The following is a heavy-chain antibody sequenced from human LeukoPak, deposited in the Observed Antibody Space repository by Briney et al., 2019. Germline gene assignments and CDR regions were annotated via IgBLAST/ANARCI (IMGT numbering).Heavy chain of an antibody. V-gene: IGHV3-21*01. CDR3: ARASYGMDV. CDR2: IGRSRSDV. J-gene: IGHJ6*02. CDR1: GFTFSSYN. Sequence: PGGSLRLSCAASGFTFSSYNMHWVRQAPGKGLEWVSSIGRSRSDVYYIDSVKGRFTISRDNAKNSLYLQMNSLRAEDTAVYFCARASYGMDVWGQGTTVTVSS.